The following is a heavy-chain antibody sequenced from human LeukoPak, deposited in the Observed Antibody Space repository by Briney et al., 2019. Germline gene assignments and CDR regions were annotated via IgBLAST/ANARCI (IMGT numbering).Heavy chain of an antibody. CDR2: ISGSGGST. CDR1: GLTFSSYA. Sequence: GGSLTLSCAASGLTFSSYAMSWVRQAPGEGLEWVSAISGSGGSTYYADSVKGRFTISRDNSKNTLYLQMNSLRAEDTAVYYCAKPGKEAAAGTGLGFDPWGQGTLVTVSS. V-gene: IGHV3-23*01. J-gene: IGHJ5*02. CDR3: AKPGKEAAAGTGLGFDP. D-gene: IGHD6-13*01.